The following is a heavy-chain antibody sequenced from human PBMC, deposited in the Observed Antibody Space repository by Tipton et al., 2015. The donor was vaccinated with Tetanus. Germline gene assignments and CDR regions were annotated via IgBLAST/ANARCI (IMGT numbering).Heavy chain of an antibody. CDR2: VRTRTYGETT. J-gene: IGHJ4*02. CDR3: VRGAFWAGYSGGSY. V-gene: IGHV3-49*04. CDR1: GFPFDDYA. Sequence: SLRLSCAASGFPFDDYAMSWVRQAPGKGLEWVGVVRTRTYGETTEYAASVKGRFTISRNDSKSIAYLQVDSLKTEDTVLYFCVRGAFWAGYSGGSYWGQGTLVSVSS. D-gene: IGHD6-19*01.